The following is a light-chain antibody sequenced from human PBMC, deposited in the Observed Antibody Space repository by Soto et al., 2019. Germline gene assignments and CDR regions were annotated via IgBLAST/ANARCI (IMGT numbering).Light chain of an antibody. CDR3: QQYGSSPWT. Sequence: EIVLTQSPGTLSLSPGERATLSCRASQSVSSTFLAWYQQKPGQAPRLLFYGTSSRATGIPDRFSGSGSGTDFTLTISRLDPEDFAVYYCQQYGSSPWTFGQGTKVEIK. J-gene: IGKJ1*01. CDR1: QSVSSTF. V-gene: IGKV3-20*01. CDR2: GTS.